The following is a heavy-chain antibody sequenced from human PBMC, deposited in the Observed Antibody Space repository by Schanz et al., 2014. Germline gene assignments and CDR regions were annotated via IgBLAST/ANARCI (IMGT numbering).Heavy chain of an antibody. CDR1: GGTFSSYT. D-gene: IGHD6-19*01. Sequence: QVQLVQSGAEVMKPGSSVKVSCKASGGTFSSYTINWVRQAPGQGLEWMGRIIPILGITNVAQTFQDRVTMTADKYTSAAYMELSSLRSEDTAVYYCARGLGDERWLDLNEAFDIWGQGTIVTVSS. J-gene: IGHJ3*02. CDR3: ARGLGDERWLDLNEAFDI. CDR2: IIPILGIT. V-gene: IGHV1-69*02.